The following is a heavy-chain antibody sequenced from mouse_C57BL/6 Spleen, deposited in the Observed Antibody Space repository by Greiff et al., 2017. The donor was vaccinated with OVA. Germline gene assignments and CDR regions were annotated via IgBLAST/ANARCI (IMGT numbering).Heavy chain of an antibody. D-gene: IGHD1-1*01. J-gene: IGHJ2*01. V-gene: IGHV1-54*01. Sequence: VQLQESGAELVRPGTSVKVSCKASGYAFTNYLIEWVKQRPGQGLEWIGEINPGSGSTNYNEKFKGKATLTADKSSSTAYMQLTSLTSEDSAVYFCARSYYGSSYYFDYWGQGTTLTVSS. CDR2: INPGSGST. CDR3: ARSYYGSSYYFDY. CDR1: GYAFTNYL.